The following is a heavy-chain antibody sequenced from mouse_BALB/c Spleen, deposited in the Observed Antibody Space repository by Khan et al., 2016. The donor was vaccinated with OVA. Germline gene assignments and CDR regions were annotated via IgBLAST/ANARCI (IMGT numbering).Heavy chain of an antibody. CDR2: INSGSTYT. Sequence: EVQLVESGGGLVRPGGSLKLSCAASGFSFTTYTMSWVRQTPEKRLEWVATINSGSTYTYYPDSVKGRFTSSSDNAKNTLYLKMSSLKSEDTAMYYCTRDGNYAHWYFDVWGAGTTVTVSS. J-gene: IGHJ1*01. V-gene: IGHV5-6-4*01. CDR3: TRDGNYAHWYFDV. CDR1: GFSFTTYT. D-gene: IGHD2-1*01.